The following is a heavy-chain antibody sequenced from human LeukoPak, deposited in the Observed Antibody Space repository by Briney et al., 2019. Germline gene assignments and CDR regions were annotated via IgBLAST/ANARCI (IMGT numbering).Heavy chain of an antibody. CDR3: AKAGCSGGSCWFDY. V-gene: IGHV3-9*01. Sequence: GRSLRLSCAASGFTFDDYAMHWVRQAPGKGLEWVSGISWNSGSIGYADSVKGRFTISRDNAKNSLYLQMNSLRAEDTALYYCAKAGCSGGSCWFDYWGQGTLVTVSS. J-gene: IGHJ4*02. CDR1: GFTFDDYA. CDR2: ISWNSGSI. D-gene: IGHD2-15*01.